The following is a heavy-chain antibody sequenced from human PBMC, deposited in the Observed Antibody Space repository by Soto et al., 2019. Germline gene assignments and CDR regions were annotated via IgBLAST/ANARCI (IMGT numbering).Heavy chain of an antibody. V-gene: IGHV4-31*03. D-gene: IGHD2-2*01. J-gene: IGHJ3*02. CDR2: IYYSGST. Sequence: QVQLQESGPGLVKPSQTLSLTCTVSGGSISSGGYYWSWIRQHPGKGLEWIGYIYYSGSTYYNPSLKGRVTISVDTSKNQFSLKLSSVTAADTAVYYCARDRRRYCSSTSCPRAGAFDIWGQGTMVTVSS. CDR3: ARDRRRYCSSTSCPRAGAFDI. CDR1: GGSISSGGYY.